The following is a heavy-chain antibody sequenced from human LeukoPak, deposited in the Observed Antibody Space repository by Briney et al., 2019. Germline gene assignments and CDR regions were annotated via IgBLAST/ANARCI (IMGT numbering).Heavy chain of an antibody. CDR3: ARQNGKGGSLWFDP. J-gene: IGHJ5*02. Sequence: IIYPCDSDTRYSPSFQGQLTISADKSITTAYLQWSSLKASDTAMYYCARQNGKGGSLWFDPWGQGTLVTVSS. D-gene: IGHD2-8*01. CDR2: IYPCDSDT. V-gene: IGHV5-51*01.